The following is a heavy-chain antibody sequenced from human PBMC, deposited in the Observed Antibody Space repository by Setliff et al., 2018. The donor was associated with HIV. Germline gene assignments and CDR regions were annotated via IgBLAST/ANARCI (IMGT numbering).Heavy chain of an antibody. CDR2: INAGNGNT. CDR1: GDTFTTYA. Sequence: ASVKVSCKASGDTFTTYALHWVRQAPGQRLEWMGWINAGNGNTKYSQKFQGRVTITRETSASIAYMELSSLRSEDTAVYYCARSAYCGGDCYSFWDYWGQGTLVTVSS. CDR3: ARSAYCGGDCYSFWDY. D-gene: IGHD2-21*01. V-gene: IGHV1-3*01. J-gene: IGHJ4*02.